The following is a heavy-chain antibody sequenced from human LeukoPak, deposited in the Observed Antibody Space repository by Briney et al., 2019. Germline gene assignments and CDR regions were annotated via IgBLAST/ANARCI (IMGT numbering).Heavy chain of an antibody. CDR2: ISYDGSNK. Sequence: PGRSLRLSCAASGFTFSSYGMHRARQAPGKGLEWVAVISYDGSNKYYADSVKGRFTISRDNSKNTLYLQMNSLRAEDTAVYYCAKEPNSYGLYYFDYWGQGTLVTVSS. D-gene: IGHD5-18*01. J-gene: IGHJ4*02. CDR1: GFTFSSYG. CDR3: AKEPNSYGLYYFDY. V-gene: IGHV3-30*18.